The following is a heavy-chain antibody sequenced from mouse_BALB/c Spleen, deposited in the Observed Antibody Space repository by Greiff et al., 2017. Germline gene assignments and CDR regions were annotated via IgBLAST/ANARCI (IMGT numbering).Heavy chain of an antibody. V-gene: IGHV5-4*02. CDR1: GFTFSDYY. CDR3: ASDDYDENYYAMDY. D-gene: IGHD2-4*01. J-gene: IGHJ4*01. Sequence: EVKLMESGGGLVKPGGSLKLSCAASGFTFSDYYMYWVRQTPEKRLEWVATISDGGSYTYYPDSVKGRFTISRDNAKNNLYLQMSSLKSEDTAMYYCASDDYDENYYAMDYWGQGTSVTVSS. CDR2: ISDGGSYT.